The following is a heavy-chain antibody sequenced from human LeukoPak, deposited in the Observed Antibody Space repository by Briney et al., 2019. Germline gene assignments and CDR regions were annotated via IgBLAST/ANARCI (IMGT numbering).Heavy chain of an antibody. Sequence: ASVKVSCKASGYTFTSYYMHWVRQAPGQGLEWMGIINPSGGSTSYAQKFQGRVTMTRDTSTSTVYMELSSLRSEDTAVYYCARGRSWDSSANPIYFDYWGQGTLVTVSS. V-gene: IGHV1-46*01. D-gene: IGHD5-18*01. J-gene: IGHJ4*02. CDR3: ARGRSWDSSANPIYFDY. CDR2: INPSGGST. CDR1: GYTFTSYY.